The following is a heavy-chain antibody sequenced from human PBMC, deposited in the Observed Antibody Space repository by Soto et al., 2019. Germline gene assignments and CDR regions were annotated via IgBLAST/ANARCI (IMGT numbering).Heavy chain of an antibody. D-gene: IGHD4-17*01. V-gene: IGHV3-33*01. CDR2: IWYDGSNK. CDR1: GFTFSSYG. CDR3: ARYGVDGDEFDY. Sequence: GGSLRLACAASGFTFSSYGMHWVRQAPGKGLEWVAVIWYDGSNKYYADSVKGRFTISRDNSKNTLYLQMNSLRAEDTAVYYCARYGVDGDEFDYWGQGTLVTVSS. J-gene: IGHJ4*02.